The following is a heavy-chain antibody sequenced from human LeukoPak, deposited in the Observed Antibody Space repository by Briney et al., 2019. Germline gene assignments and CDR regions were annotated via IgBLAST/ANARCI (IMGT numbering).Heavy chain of an antibody. V-gene: IGHV4-39*01. Sequence: SETLSLTCAVSGGSISGSSYFWGWIRQPPGKGLEWIGSTYYSGNTYYNPSLKSRVTISVDTSKNQFSLKLSSVTAADTAVYYCARLKEGIDYWGQGTLVTVSS. CDR1: GGSISGSSYF. CDR2: TYYSGNT. D-gene: IGHD3-10*01. CDR3: ARLKEGIDY. J-gene: IGHJ4*02.